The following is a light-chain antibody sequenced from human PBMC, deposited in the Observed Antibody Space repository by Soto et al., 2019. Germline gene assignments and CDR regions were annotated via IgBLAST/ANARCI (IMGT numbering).Light chain of an antibody. CDR2: GAF. V-gene: IGKV3-11*01. J-gene: IGKJ5*01. Sequence: IVMTQSLSTLSLSPRVRATLXCSGSPSVTNYLAWYQQKPGQAPSLVIYGAFNRATGIPARFSGSGSGTDFTLTISSLEPEDFAVYYCQQRNIWPPVTVGQGTRLAIK. CDR3: QQRNIWPPVT. CDR1: PSVTNY.